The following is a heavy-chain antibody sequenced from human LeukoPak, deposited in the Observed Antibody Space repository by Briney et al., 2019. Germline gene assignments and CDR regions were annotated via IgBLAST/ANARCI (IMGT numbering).Heavy chain of an antibody. J-gene: IGHJ3*02. Sequence: GGSLRLSCAASGVTFSDHYMEWVRQAPRKGLEWVGRIRDRANSYTTEYAASVKGRFTISRDDSKNSLYLQMNSLKIEDTAMYYCATSPTSGIVVFDMWGRGTMLTVSS. D-gene: IGHD1-26*01. CDR3: ATSPTSGIVVFDM. CDR1: GVTFSDHY. V-gene: IGHV3-72*01. CDR2: IRDRANSYTT.